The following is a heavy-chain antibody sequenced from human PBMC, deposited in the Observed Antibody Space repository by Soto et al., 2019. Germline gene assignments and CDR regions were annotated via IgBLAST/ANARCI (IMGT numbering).Heavy chain of an antibody. CDR2: VYHTGRT. J-gene: IGHJ4*02. V-gene: IGHV4-61*01. Sequence: PSETLSLTCTVSGGSFKSGSYSWSWIRQPPGKGLEWIGYVYHTGRTSYNPSLKSRVTMAIDTSKNQFSLSLASVAAADTAMYYCARGMNPQDYWGQGTLVTVSS. CDR1: GGSFKSGSYS. CDR3: ARGMNPQDY. D-gene: IGHD6-13*01.